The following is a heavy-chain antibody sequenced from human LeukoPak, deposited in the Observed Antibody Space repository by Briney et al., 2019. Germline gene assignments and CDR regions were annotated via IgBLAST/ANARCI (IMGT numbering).Heavy chain of an antibody. D-gene: IGHD2-8*02. CDR3: AGGSGASWSDP. Sequence: SETLSLTCSVSGGSISSGYWSWIRQPPGKGLEWIAYIYNSGRSNYNPSLKSRVTISLDTSKNQFSLKLSSVTAADTAVYYCAGGSGASWSDPWGQGTLVTVSS. CDR2: IYNSGRS. CDR1: GGSISSGY. V-gene: IGHV4-59*01. J-gene: IGHJ5*02.